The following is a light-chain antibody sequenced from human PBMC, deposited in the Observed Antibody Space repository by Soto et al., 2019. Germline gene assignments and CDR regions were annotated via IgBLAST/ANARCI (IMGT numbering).Light chain of an antibody. J-gene: IGLJ2*01. V-gene: IGLV2-14*01. CDR1: SSDVGGYNY. CDR3: SSHTSSSTPVV. Sequence: QSVLTQPASVSGSPGQSITISCTGISSDVGGYNYVSWYQQHPGKAPKLMIYDVSNRPSGVSNRFSGSKSGDTASLTISGLQAEDEADYYCSSHTSSSTPVVFGGGTKLTVL. CDR2: DVS.